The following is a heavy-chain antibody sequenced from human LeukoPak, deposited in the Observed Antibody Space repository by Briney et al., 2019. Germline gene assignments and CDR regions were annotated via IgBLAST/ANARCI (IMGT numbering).Heavy chain of an antibody. CDR3: AKGQGSGIYKYYFDY. Sequence: GGSLRLSCAASGFSVRNNYMSWIRQAPGKGLEWVSVIYSGGNTYYADSAKGRFTLSRDNSKNTLYLQMNSLRAEDTAVYYCAKGQGSGIYKYYFDYWGQGTLVTVSS. CDR2: IYSGGNT. CDR1: GFSVRNNY. J-gene: IGHJ4*02. V-gene: IGHV3-66*01. D-gene: IGHD3-10*01.